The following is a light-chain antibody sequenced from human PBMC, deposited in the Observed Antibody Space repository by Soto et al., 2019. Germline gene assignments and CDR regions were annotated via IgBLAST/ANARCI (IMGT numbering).Light chain of an antibody. CDR1: QSVSNTF. CDR3: HQYRGSPENS. Sequence: EIVLTQSPGTLSLSPGERATLSCRASQSVSNTFLAWYQQKPGQSPRLVIYGASNRATGIPDRFSGGGSGTDFTLTISRLEPEDFAMYYCHQYRGSPENSFGQGTKLEIK. CDR2: GAS. J-gene: IGKJ2*01. V-gene: IGKV3-20*01.